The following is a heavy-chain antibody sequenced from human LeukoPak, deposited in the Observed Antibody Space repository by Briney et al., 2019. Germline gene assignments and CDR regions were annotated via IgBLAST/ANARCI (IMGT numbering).Heavy chain of an antibody. J-gene: IGHJ4*02. CDR3: ARDFVVVPAAILAFDY. CDR2: ISSSSSTI. D-gene: IGHD2-2*01. V-gene: IGHV3-48*01. CDR1: GFTFSSYS. Sequence: GGSLRLSCAASGFTFSSYSMNWVRQAPGKGLEWVSYISSSSSTIYYADSVKGRFTISRDNAKNSLYLQMNSLRAEDTAVYYCARDFVVVPAAILAFDYWGQGTLVTVSS.